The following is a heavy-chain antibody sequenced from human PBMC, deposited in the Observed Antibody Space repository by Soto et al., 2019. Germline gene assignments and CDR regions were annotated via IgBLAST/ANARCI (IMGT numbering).Heavy chain of an antibody. D-gene: IGHD3-10*01. J-gene: IGHJ5*02. CDR2: IYYSGST. CDR3: ARHITMVRGVTPWFDP. Sequence: SETLSLTCTVSGGSISSYYWSWIRQPPGKGLEWIGSIYYSGSTNYNPSLKSRVTISVDTSKNQFSLKLSSVTAADTAVYYCARHITMVRGVTPWFDPWGQGTLVTVSS. CDR1: GGSISSYY. V-gene: IGHV4-59*08.